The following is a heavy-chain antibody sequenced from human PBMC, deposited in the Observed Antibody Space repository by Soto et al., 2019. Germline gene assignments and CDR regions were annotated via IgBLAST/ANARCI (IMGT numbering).Heavy chain of an antibody. CDR3: ARDRGTVGTAYYGMDV. V-gene: IGHV3-21*01. D-gene: IGHD3-10*01. Sequence: GSLRLSCAASGFTLSSYTMNWVRQAPGKGLEWVSFISSTSSFIYYADSVRGRFTISRDNAKNSLYLQMNSLRAEDTAVYHCARDRGTVGTAYYGMDVWGQGTTVTVSS. CDR1: GFTLSSYT. CDR2: ISSTSSFI. J-gene: IGHJ6*02.